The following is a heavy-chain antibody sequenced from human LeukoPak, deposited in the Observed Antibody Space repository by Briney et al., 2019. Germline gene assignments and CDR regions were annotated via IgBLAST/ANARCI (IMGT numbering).Heavy chain of an antibody. CDR1: GFTFSSYA. CDR2: ISSNGGST. Sequence: GGSLRLSCAASGFTFSSYAMHWVRQAPGKGLEYVSAISSNGGSTYYANSVKGRFTISRDNSKNTLYLQMGSLRAEDMAVYYCARGLALAGFDYWGQGTLVTVSS. CDR3: ARGLALAGFDY. V-gene: IGHV3-64*01. J-gene: IGHJ4*02. D-gene: IGHD6-19*01.